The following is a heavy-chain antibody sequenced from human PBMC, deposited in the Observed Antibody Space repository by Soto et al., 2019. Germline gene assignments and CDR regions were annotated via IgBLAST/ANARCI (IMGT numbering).Heavy chain of an antibody. CDR3: ARQIYDSDTGPNFQYYFDS. V-gene: IGHV5-10-1*01. J-gene: IGHJ4*02. D-gene: IGHD3-22*01. CDR1: GYSFAGYW. Sequence: GESLQISCKGSGYSFAGYWITWVRQKPGKGLEWMGRIDPSDSQTYYSPSFRGHVTISVTKSITTVFLQWSSLRASDTAMYYCARQIYDSDTGPNFQYYFDSWGQGTPVTVSS. CDR2: IDPSDSQT.